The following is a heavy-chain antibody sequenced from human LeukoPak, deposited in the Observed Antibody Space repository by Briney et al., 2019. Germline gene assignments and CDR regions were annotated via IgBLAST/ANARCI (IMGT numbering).Heavy chain of an antibody. CDR2: IRSRGSTI. CDR3: ARDSSGWKYYFDY. D-gene: IGHD6-19*01. V-gene: IGHV3-48*02. J-gene: IGHJ4*02. Sequence: PGGSLRLSCAASGFTFSSYSMNWVRQAPGKGLEWVSYIRSRGSTIYYADSVKGRFTISRDNAKNSLYLQMTSLRDEDTAVYYCARDSSGWKYYFDYWGQGTLVTVSS. CDR1: GFTFSSYS.